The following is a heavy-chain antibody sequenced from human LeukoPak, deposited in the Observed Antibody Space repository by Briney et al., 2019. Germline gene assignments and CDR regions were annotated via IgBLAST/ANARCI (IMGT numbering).Heavy chain of an antibody. CDR1: GFTFSSYA. V-gene: IGHV3-23*01. CDR3: AKVRCGGDCYSGTFIFDY. Sequence: GGSLRLSCAASGFTFSSYAMSWVRQAPGKGLEWVSAISGSGGSTYYADSVKGRFTISRDNSKNTLYLQMNSLRAEDTAVYYCAKVRCGGDCYSGTFIFDYWGQGTLVTVSS. D-gene: IGHD2-21*01. CDR2: ISGSGGST. J-gene: IGHJ4*02.